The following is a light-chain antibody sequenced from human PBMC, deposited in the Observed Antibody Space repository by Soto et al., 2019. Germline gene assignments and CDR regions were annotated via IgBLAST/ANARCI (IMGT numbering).Light chain of an antibody. V-gene: IGLV4-60*02. CDR3: ETWDTNVVV. CDR1: SGHSTYI. J-gene: IGLJ2*01. Sequence: QSVLTQSSSASASLGSSVKLTCTLSSGHSTYIIAWHQQQPGKAPRYLMKLEGSGSYNKWSGIPDRFSGSSSGADRYLTISNLQFEDEADYYCETWDTNVVVFGGGTKLTVL. CDR2: LEGSGSY.